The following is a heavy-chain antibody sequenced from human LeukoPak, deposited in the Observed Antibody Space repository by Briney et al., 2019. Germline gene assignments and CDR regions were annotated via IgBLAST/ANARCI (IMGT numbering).Heavy chain of an antibody. CDR3: ARQAPRFGSGSYMYY. CDR2: IYPADSDT. CDR1: GYTFTSYW. D-gene: IGHD3-10*01. Sequence: GESLKISFEGSGYTFTSYWIGWVRQMPGKGLEGLGIIYPADSDTRYSPSFQGQVTMSVDKSINTAYLQWSSLGASDTAMYYCARQAPRFGSGSYMYYWGQGTLVTVSS. J-gene: IGHJ4*02. V-gene: IGHV5-51*01.